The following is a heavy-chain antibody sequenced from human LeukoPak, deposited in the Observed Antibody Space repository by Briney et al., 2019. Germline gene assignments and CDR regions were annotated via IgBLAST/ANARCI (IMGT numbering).Heavy chain of an antibody. CDR1: GGSISSSSYY. J-gene: IGHJ6*03. V-gene: IGHV4-39*01. Sequence: SETLSLTCTVSGGSISSSSYYWSWIRQPPGKGLEWVGNNYYSSNTYHNPSRKSPITVAVDTYKNQFSLSLGSVTATDTAVYYCARLEANSSSWYIHYYYYYYMDVWGKGTTVTISS. D-gene: IGHD6-13*01. CDR3: ARLEANSSSWYIHYYYYYYMDV. CDR2: NYYSSNT.